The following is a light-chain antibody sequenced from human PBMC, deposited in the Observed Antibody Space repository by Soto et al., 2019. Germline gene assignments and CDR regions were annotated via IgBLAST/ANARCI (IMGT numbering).Light chain of an antibody. CDR1: QDIITW. J-gene: IGKJ1*01. V-gene: IGKV1-39*01. Sequence: QMSQSPSTLSASVGERVTITCRASQDIITWLAWYQQKPGKAPNLLIYTASNLQSGVPSRFSGSGSGTDFTLTISSLQPEDFATYYCPQSYSTPWPFGQGTNVDIK. CDR3: PQSYSTPWP. CDR2: TAS.